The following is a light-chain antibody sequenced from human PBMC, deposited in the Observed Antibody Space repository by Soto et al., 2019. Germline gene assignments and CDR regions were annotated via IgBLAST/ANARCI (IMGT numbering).Light chain of an antibody. CDR1: QSIRAY. Sequence: DIQMTQSPSSLSASVGDRVTITCRASQSIRAYLNWYQQKPGKAPKLLIYDTSTLQSGVPPRFSGSGSGTDFNLTISSLQPEDFASYSCQQSYRSPYSFGQGTKLEIE. CDR3: QQSYRSPYS. V-gene: IGKV1-39*01. CDR2: DTS. J-gene: IGKJ2*03.